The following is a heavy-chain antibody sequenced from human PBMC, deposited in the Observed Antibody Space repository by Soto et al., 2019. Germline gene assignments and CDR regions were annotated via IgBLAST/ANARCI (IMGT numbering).Heavy chain of an antibody. CDR2: VDYTGSYT. D-gene: IGHD5-12*01. J-gene: IGHJ4*02. V-gene: IGHV3-23*05. CDR1: GFTFSGFA. Sequence: VQLLESGGGLVQPGGSLRLSCAASGFTFSGFAMNWVRQPPGKGLEWVSSVDYTGSYTFYAASVKGRFTISRDNSKNMVYLELNSLRAEDTALSYCAKRSGGFSEFDYWGQGTLVIVSS. CDR3: AKRSGGFSEFDY.